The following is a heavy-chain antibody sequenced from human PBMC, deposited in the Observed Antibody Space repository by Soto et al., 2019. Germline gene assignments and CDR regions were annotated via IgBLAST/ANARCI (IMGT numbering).Heavy chain of an antibody. J-gene: IGHJ5*02. D-gene: IGHD2-21*02. CDR1: GASITSDY. Sequence: PSETLSLTCTVSGASITSDYWSWIRQPPGKGLEWIGYISYSGNTNYHPSLESRVTISVDTSKNQISLNVRSVTAADTAVYFCARSLSPHCGGDCYYAWGQGTLVTVSS. CDR2: ISYSGNT. CDR3: ARSLSPHCGGDCYYA. V-gene: IGHV4-59*01.